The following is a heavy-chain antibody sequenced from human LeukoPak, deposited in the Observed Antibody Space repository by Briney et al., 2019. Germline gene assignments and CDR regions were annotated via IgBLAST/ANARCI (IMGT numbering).Heavy chain of an antibody. CDR2: INTDGSST. J-gene: IGHJ4*02. Sequence: PGGSLRLSCAASGFTFSSYWMHWVCQAPGKGLVWVSRINTDGSSTSYADSVKGRFTISRDNAKNTLYLQMNSLRAEDTAVYYCASSYYDFWSGYPFDYWGQGTLVTVSS. V-gene: IGHV3-74*01. CDR1: GFTFSSYW. CDR3: ASSYYDFWSGYPFDY. D-gene: IGHD3-3*01.